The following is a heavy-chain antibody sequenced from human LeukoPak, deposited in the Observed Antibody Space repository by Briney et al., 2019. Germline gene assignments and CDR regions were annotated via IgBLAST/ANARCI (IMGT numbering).Heavy chain of an antibody. CDR1: GDSINSLDL. D-gene: IGHD3-22*01. J-gene: IGHJ4*02. CDR2: MYLSGTT. CDR3: AGLVGRYSSGLYYYYFDY. V-gene: IGHV4-4*02. Sequence: PSGTLSLTCTVSGDSINSLDLWSWVRQPPGKGLEWIGEMYLSGTTHSNPSVKSRVTISIDKSKNQFFLNLSSVTAANTAVYYCAGLVGRYSSGLYYYYFDYWGQGTLVTVSS.